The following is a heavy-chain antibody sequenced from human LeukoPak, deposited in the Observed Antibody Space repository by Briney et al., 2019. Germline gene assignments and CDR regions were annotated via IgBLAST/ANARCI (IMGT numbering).Heavy chain of an antibody. CDR3: AKDGPVWSYYTNFDY. CDR2: IVDSGDST. V-gene: IGHV3-23*01. D-gene: IGHD1-26*01. J-gene: IGHJ4*02. Sequence: GGSLRLSCAASGFTFRNYAMSWVRQAPGKGLEWVSGIVDSGDSTHYGDSVKGRFTISRDNSKNTLYLQMNSLRAEDTAVYYCAKDGPVWSYYTNFDYWGQGTLVTVSS. CDR1: GFTFRNYA.